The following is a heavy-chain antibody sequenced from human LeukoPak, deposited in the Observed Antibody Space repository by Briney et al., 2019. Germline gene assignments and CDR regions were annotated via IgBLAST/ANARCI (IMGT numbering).Heavy chain of an antibody. CDR1: GFTFSSYS. CDR3: ARGYYDILTGYYFEYFQH. D-gene: IGHD3-9*01. V-gene: IGHV3-21*01. J-gene: IGHJ1*01. CDR2: ISSSSSYI. Sequence: GGSLRLSCAASGFTFSSYSINWVRQAPGKGLEWVSSISSSSSYIYYADSVKGRFTISRDNAKNSLCLQMNSLRAEDTAVYYCARGYYDILTGYYFEYFQHWGQGTLVTVSS.